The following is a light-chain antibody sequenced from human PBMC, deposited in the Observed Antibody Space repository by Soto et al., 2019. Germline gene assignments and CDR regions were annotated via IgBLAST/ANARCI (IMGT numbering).Light chain of an antibody. J-gene: IGKJ2*02. Sequence: EVVLTQSPATLSLSPGERAALSCRASHSVSSHLAWYQQKPGQAPTLLIYDASNRAAGIPARFSGSWSGTDFTLTISSLEPEDFAVYYCQQRDFWPRTFGQGTKLEIK. CDR1: HSVSSH. V-gene: IGKV3-11*01. CDR3: QQRDFWPRT. CDR2: DAS.